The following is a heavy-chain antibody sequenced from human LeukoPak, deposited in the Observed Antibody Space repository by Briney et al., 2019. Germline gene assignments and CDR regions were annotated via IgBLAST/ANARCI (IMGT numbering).Heavy chain of an antibody. CDR2: ISGSGGGT. J-gene: IGHJ4*02. Sequence: PGGSLRLSCAASGFTFSSYAMSWVGQAPGKGLEWVSAISGSGGGTYYGDSVKGRFTISRDNSKNTLYLQMNSLRAEDTAVYYCAKKAAYSSSWSIYWGQGTLVTASS. CDR3: AKKAAYSSSWSIY. CDR1: GFTFSSYA. V-gene: IGHV3-23*01. D-gene: IGHD6-13*01.